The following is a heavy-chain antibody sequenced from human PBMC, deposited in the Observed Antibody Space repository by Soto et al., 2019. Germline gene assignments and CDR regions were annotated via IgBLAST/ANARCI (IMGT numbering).Heavy chain of an antibody. CDR3: GTLPPRIEVVVTPIPT. CDR2: IYHTGST. D-gene: IGHD2-21*02. Sequence: QVQLRESGPGLVKPSGTLSLTCVVSGASISSTYWWSWVRQPPGKGLEWIGEIYHTGSTKYTPSLKSRVTISIDKSNNEFSLKLNSVTAADTAVYYCGTLPPRIEVVVTPIPTWGQGILVTVSS. CDR1: GASISSTYW. J-gene: IGHJ5*02. V-gene: IGHV4-4*02.